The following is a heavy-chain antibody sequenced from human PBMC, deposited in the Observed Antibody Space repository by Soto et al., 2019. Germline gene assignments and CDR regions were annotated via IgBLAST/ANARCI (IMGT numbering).Heavy chain of an antibody. CDR3: AKDDISVSHSSDI. D-gene: IGHD6-19*01. J-gene: IGHJ3*02. CDR2: ISPTGSYT. Sequence: ETLSLTCAVSGGSISSGGYSWSWVRQAPGKGLEWVSAISPTGSYTYYADSVKGRFTISRDNPRNTLYLQINSLRADDTALYYCAKDDISVSHSSDIWGQGTMVTV. V-gene: IGHV3-23*01. CDR1: GGSISSGGYS.